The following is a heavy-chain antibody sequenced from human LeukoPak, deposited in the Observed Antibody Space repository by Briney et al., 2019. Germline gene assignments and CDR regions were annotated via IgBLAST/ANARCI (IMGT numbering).Heavy chain of an antibody. Sequence: PGGSLRLSCAASGFTFSNNAMSWVRQAPGRGLEWVSGISGSGDSIYYADSVKGRFTISRDNSENTVDLQMNSLRAEDTAVYYCARTSRRRYYGSGTELLDYWGQGTLVTVSS. CDR3: ARTSRRRYYGSGTELLDY. CDR2: ISGSGDSI. D-gene: IGHD3-10*01. CDR1: GFTFSNNA. V-gene: IGHV3-23*01. J-gene: IGHJ4*02.